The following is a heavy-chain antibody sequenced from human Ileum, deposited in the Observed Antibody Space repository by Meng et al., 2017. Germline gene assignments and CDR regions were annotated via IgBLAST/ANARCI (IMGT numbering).Heavy chain of an antibody. V-gene: IGHV3-11*01. CDR1: GFTFSGPW. CDR3: ARGTYYYDTSGYLF. D-gene: IGHD3-22*01. Sequence: GESLKISCAGSGFTFSGPWMSWVRQAPGKGLEWVSYISGSGTIIYYADSVKGRFTISRDDAKNSLYLQMDSLRAEDTAIYYCARGTYYYDTSGYLFWGQGTMVTVSS. J-gene: IGHJ3*01. CDR2: ISGSGTII.